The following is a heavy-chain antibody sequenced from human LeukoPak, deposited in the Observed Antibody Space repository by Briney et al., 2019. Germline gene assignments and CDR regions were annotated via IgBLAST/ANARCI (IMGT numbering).Heavy chain of an antibody. J-gene: IGHJ4*02. V-gene: IGHV1-2*02. CDR1: GGTFSSYA. D-gene: IGHD1-26*01. CDR3: ARDYLYSGSYYFTYFDY. CDR2: INPNSGGT. Sequence: ASVKVSCKASGGTFSSYAINWVRQAPGQGLEWMGGINPNSGGTNYAQKFQGRVTMTRDTSISTAYMELSRLRSDDTAVYYCARDYLYSGSYYFTYFDYWGQGTLVTVSS.